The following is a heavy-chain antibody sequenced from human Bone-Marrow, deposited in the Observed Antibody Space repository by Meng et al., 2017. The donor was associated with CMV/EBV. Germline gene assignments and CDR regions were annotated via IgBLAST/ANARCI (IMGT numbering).Heavy chain of an antibody. D-gene: IGHD3-3*01. J-gene: IGHJ4*02. CDR2: IYWTDDK. V-gene: IGHV2-5*01. CDR1: GFSLSTSGVT. Sequence: SGPTLVKPTQTLTLTCTFSGFSLSTSGVTVGWIRQPPGRALEWLALIYWTDDKLYSPSLKTRLTITKDTSKIQVVLTMTNMDPVDTATYYCAHRRPNYYDFWSGYPTHFDNWGQGTLVTISS. CDR3: AHRRPNYYDFWSGYPTHFDN.